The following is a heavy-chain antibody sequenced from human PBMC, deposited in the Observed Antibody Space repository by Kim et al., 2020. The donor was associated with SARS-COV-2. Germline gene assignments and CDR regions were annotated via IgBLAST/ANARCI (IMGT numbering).Heavy chain of an antibody. J-gene: IGHJ6*02. CDR1: GGSFSGYY. D-gene: IGHD3-10*01. CDR3: ARAQARGSGSYYKRPHYYYYGMDV. Sequence: SETLSLTCAVYGGSFSGYYWSWIRQPPGKGLEWIGEINHSGSTNYNPSLKSRVTISVDTSKNQFSLKLSSVTAADTAVYYCARAQARGSGSYYKRPHYYYYGMDVWGQGTTVTVSS. V-gene: IGHV4-34*01. CDR2: INHSGST.